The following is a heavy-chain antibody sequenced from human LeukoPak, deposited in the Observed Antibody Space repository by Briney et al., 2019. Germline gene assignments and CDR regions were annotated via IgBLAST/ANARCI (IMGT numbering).Heavy chain of an antibody. CDR2: INAYNGNT. D-gene: IGHD2-2*02. CDR3: ASNYCSSTSCYREDYYYMDV. J-gene: IGHJ6*03. V-gene: IGHV1-18*01. Sequence: ASVKVSCKASGYTFTSYGISWVRQAPGRGLEWMGWINAYNGNTNCAQKLQGRVTMTTDTSTSTAYMELRSLRSDDTAVYYCASNYCSSTSCYREDYYYMDVWGKGTTVTVSS. CDR1: GYTFTSYG.